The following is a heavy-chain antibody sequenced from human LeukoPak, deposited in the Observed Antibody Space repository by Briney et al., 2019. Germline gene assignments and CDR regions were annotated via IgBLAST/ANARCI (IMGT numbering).Heavy chain of an antibody. Sequence: SETLSLTCTVSGGSISSSSYYWGWIRQPPGKGLEWIGSIYYSGSTYYNPSLKSRVTISVDTSKNQSSLKLSSVTAADTAVYYCARLENFRGSGSHYWGQGTLVTVSS. V-gene: IGHV4-39*01. J-gene: IGHJ4*02. D-gene: IGHD3-10*01. CDR2: IYYSGST. CDR3: ARLENFRGSGSHY. CDR1: GGSISSSSYY.